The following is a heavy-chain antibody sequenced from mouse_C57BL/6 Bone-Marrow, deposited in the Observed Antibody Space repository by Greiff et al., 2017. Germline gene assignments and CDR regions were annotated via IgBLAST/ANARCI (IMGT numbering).Heavy chain of an antibody. CDR3: ARRITTVVAKRYFDV. Sequence: QVQLQQPGAELVMPGASVKLSCKASGYTFTSYWMHWVKQRPGQGLEWIGEIDPSDSYTNYNQKFKGKSTLTVDKSSSTAYMQLSSLTSEDSAVYYCARRITTVVAKRYFDVWGTGTTVTVSS. CDR1: GYTFTSYW. CDR2: IDPSDSYT. J-gene: IGHJ1*03. V-gene: IGHV1-69*01. D-gene: IGHD1-1*01.